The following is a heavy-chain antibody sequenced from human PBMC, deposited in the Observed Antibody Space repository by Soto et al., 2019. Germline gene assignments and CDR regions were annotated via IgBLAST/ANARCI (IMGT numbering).Heavy chain of an antibody. Sequence: PSGTLSLTCTVSGGSISSGGYYWSWIRQHPGKGLEWIGYIYYSGSTYYNPSLKSRVTISVDTSKNQFSLKLSSVTAADTAVYYCARDPVAGTEDWYFDLWGRGTLVTVSS. J-gene: IGHJ2*01. V-gene: IGHV4-31*03. CDR3: ARDPVAGTEDWYFDL. CDR1: GGSISSGGYY. D-gene: IGHD6-19*01. CDR2: IYYSGST.